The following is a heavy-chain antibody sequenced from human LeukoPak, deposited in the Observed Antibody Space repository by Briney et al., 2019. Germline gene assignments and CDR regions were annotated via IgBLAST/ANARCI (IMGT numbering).Heavy chain of an antibody. CDR2: ISYDGSNK. J-gene: IGHJ6*02. Sequence: PGRSLRLSCAASGFTFSSYGMHWVRQAPGKGLEWVAVISYDGSNKYYADSVKGRFTISRDNSRNTLYLQMNSLRAEDTAVYYCARAPPYLTGDFWSGYYWNYYYYGMDVWGQGTTVTVSS. V-gene: IGHV3-30*03. D-gene: IGHD3-3*01. CDR1: GFTFSSYG. CDR3: ARAPPYLTGDFWSGYYWNYYYYGMDV.